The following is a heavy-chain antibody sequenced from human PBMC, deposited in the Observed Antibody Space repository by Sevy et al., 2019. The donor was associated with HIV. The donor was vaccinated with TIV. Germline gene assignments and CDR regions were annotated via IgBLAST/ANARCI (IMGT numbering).Heavy chain of an antibody. CDR1: GLTFTYAW. Sequence: GGSLRLSCAVSGLTFTYAWMSWVRQAPGNGLEWVGRIKSKVDGGTTDYGAPVKGRFTISRDDSKNTLYLQMNSLKTEDTAVYYCATDPIIVLMVTDGMDVWGQGTTVTVSS. CDR2: IKSKVDGGTT. CDR3: ATDPIIVLMVTDGMDV. V-gene: IGHV3-15*01. J-gene: IGHJ6*02. D-gene: IGHD2-8*01.